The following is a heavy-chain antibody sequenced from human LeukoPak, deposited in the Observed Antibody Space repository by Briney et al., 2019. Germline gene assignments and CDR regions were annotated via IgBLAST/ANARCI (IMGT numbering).Heavy chain of an antibody. CDR3: ARHRGHDFYDSSGFYSFDY. V-gene: IGHV4-59*08. CDR1: GGSISNYY. D-gene: IGHD3-22*01. J-gene: IGHJ4*02. Sequence: SETLSLTRTVSGGSISNYYWSWIRQPPGKGLEWIGYIYYSGSTNCNPSLKSRVTISVDTSKNQFSLKLSSVTAADTAVYFCARHRGHDFYDSSGFYSFDYWGQGTLVTVSS. CDR2: IYYSGST.